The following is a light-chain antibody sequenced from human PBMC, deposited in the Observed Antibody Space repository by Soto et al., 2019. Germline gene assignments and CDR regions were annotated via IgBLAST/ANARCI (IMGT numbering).Light chain of an antibody. CDR2: DVS. CDR3: SSYTSSSTLDV. V-gene: IGLV2-14*01. J-gene: IGLJ1*01. CDR1: SSDVGGYNY. Sequence: QSVLTQPASVSGSPGQSITISCTGTSSDVGGYNYVSWYQQHPGKAPKVMIYDVSNRPSGVSNRFSGSKSGNTASLTISGLQAEDEADYYCSSYTSSSTLDVFGTGTKVTV.